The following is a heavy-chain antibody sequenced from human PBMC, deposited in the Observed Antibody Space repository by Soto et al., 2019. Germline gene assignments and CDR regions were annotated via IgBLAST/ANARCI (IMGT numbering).Heavy chain of an antibody. CDR2: IIPIFGTA. V-gene: IGHV1-69*13. Sequence: SVKVSCKASGGTFSSYAISWVRQAPGQGLEWMGGIIPIFGTANYAQKFQGRVTITADESTSTAYMELSSLRSEDTAVYYCAGSHDFWSGNGQASDYWGQGTLVTVSS. CDR1: GGTFSSYA. D-gene: IGHD3-3*01. CDR3: AGSHDFWSGNGQASDY. J-gene: IGHJ4*02.